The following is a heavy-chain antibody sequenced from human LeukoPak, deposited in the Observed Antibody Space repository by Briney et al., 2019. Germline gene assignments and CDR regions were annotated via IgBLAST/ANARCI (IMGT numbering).Heavy chain of an antibody. D-gene: IGHD5-24*01. V-gene: IGHV4-39*01. Sequence: PSETLSLTCTASGGSISSSSYYWGWIRQPPGKGLEWIGSIYYSGSTYYNPSLKSRVTISVDTSKNQFSLKLSSVTAADTAVYYCASQRDGYLFDYWGQGTLVTVSS. CDR1: GGSISSSSYY. CDR2: IYYSGST. CDR3: ASQRDGYLFDY. J-gene: IGHJ4*02.